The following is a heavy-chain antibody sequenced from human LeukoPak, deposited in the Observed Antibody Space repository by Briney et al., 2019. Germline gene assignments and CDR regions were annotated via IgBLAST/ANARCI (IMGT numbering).Heavy chain of an antibody. Sequence: GASLQISCKGSGYSFTSYWIGWVRQMPGKGLEWMGIIYPGGSDTRYSPSFQGQVTISADKSISTAYPQWSSLKASDTAMYYCARQYSSSSREVDYWGQGTLVTVSS. CDR2: IYPGGSDT. CDR3: ARQYSSSSREVDY. V-gene: IGHV5-51*01. J-gene: IGHJ4*02. D-gene: IGHD6-6*01. CDR1: GYSFTSYW.